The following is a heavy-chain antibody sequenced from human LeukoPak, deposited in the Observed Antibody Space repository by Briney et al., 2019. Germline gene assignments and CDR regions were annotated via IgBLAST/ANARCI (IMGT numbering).Heavy chain of an antibody. CDR1: GYTFTSYA. CDR3: ARRGGGSGSWWFDP. V-gene: IGHV7-4-1*02. J-gene: IGHJ5*02. CDR2: INTNTGNP. D-gene: IGHD3-10*01. Sequence: ASVKVSCKASGYTFTSYAMNWVRQAPGQGLEWMEWINTNTGNPTYAQGFTGRFVFSLDTSVSTAYLQISSLKAEDTAVYYCARRGGGSGSWWFDPWGQGTLVTVSS.